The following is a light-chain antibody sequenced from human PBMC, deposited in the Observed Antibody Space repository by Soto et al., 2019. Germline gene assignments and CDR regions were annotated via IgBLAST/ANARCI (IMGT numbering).Light chain of an antibody. CDR3: SSSTSSTTFYV. J-gene: IGLJ1*01. V-gene: IGLV2-14*01. CDR2: QVS. CDR1: SSDVGGYYY. Sequence: QSVLTQPASVSGAPGQSITISCTGTSSDVGGYYYVSWYQHHPGKAPKLMIYQVSNRPSGASNRFSGSKSGNTASLTISGLQAEDAADYYCSSSTSSTTFYVFGTATTATVL.